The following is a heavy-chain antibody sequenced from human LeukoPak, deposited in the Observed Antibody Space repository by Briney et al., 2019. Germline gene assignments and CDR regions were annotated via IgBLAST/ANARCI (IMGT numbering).Heavy chain of an antibody. D-gene: IGHD3-10*01. V-gene: IGHV4-61*01. CDR2: IYYSGST. Sequence: SETLSLTCTVSGDSVSSDSYWSWIRQPPGKGLEWIGYIYYSGSTNYNPSLKSRVTISVDTSKNQFSLKLRFVTAADTAVYYCARRIKMVRSDAFHIWGQGTVVTVSS. CDR1: GDSVSSDSY. J-gene: IGHJ3*02. CDR3: ARRIKMVRSDAFHI.